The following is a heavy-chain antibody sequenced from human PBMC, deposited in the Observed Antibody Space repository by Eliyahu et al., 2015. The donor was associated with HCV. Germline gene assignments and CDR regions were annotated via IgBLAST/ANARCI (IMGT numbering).Heavy chain of an antibody. D-gene: IGHD5-24*01. CDR2: TNPGSGNT. Sequence: QVQLVQSGAEVKKPGASVKVSCKASGYSITSYAINWVRQTTGRGLEWLGWTNPGSGNTTYAQKFQGRVTMTWDTATSTAYMELSSLTSEDTSVYYCARGPGHKLSEMGYWGQGTRVTVSS. CDR1: GYSITSYA. V-gene: IGHV1-8*01. J-gene: IGHJ4*02. CDR3: ARGPGHKLSEMGY.